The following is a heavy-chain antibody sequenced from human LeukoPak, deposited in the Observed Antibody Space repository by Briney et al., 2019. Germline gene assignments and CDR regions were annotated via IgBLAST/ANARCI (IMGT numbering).Heavy chain of an antibody. CDR3: ARQSCSSTSCYVAYGMDV. J-gene: IGHJ6*02. V-gene: IGHV4-59*08. Sequence: PSETLSLTCTVSVGSISRYYWSWIRQPPWKGLDGIGYSYYSGSTNYNPSLKSRVTISLDTSKNQFSLKLRSVTAADTAVYYCARQSCSSTSCYVAYGMDVWGQGTTVTVSS. D-gene: IGHD2-2*01. CDR1: VGSISRYY. CDR2: SYYSGST.